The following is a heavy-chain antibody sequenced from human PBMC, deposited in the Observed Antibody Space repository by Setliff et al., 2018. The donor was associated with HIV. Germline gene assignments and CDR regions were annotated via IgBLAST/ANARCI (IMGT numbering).Heavy chain of an antibody. J-gene: IGHJ4*02. CDR2: IYYSGGT. CDR1: GGSFSSDSYY. D-gene: IGHD3-16*01. Sequence: SETLSLTCSVSGGSFSSDSYYWGWIRQFPGKGLEWIGSIYYSGGTYYHPSLNSRLTISVDTSKNQFSLKLSSVTAADTAVYYCARHRGAFRLDYWGQGTLVTVSS. V-gene: IGHV4-39*01. CDR3: ARHRGAFRLDY.